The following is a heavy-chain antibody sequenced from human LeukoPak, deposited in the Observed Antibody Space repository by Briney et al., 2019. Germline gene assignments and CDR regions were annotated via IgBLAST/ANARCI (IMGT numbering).Heavy chain of an antibody. J-gene: IGHJ6*03. CDR3: ARLPSSSWYYYYYMDV. Sequence: GESLKISCKGSGYSFTSYWIGWVRQMPGKGLEWMGIIYPGDSDTRYNPSFQGQVTISADKSISTAYLQWSSLKASDTAMYYCARLPSSSWYYYYYMDVWGKGTTVTVSS. V-gene: IGHV5-51*01. D-gene: IGHD6-13*01. CDR1: GYSFTSYW. CDR2: IYPGDSDT.